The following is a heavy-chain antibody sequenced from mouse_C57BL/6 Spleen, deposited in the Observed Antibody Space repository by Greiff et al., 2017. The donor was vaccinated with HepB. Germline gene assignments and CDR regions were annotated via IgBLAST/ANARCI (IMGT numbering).Heavy chain of an antibody. D-gene: IGHD2-14*01. V-gene: IGHV5-6*01. CDR1: GFTFSSYC. J-gene: IGHJ4*01. CDR2: ISSGASYT. Sequence: EVKLVESGGDLVKPGGSPKLSCAASGFTFSSYCMSWVRQPPDKRLEWVATISSGASYTYSPDSVKGRLSISSYSAKNTLYLQMSSLKSGDTAMYYCARHRRGYDSYYAMDYWGQGTSVTVSS. CDR3: ARHRRGYDSYYAMDY.